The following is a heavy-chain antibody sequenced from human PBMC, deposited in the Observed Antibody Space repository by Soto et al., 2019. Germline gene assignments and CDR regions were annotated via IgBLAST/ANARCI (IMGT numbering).Heavy chain of an antibody. V-gene: IGHV1-69*13. Sequence: SVKVSCKASGGTFSSYAISWVRQAPGQGLEWMGGIIPIFGTANYAQKFQGRVTITADESTSTAYMELSSLRSEDTAVYYCARGTVVTIFGVVPPYYGMDVWGLGTTVTASS. J-gene: IGHJ6*02. CDR1: GGTFSSYA. CDR3: ARGTVVTIFGVVPPYYGMDV. D-gene: IGHD3-3*01. CDR2: IIPIFGTA.